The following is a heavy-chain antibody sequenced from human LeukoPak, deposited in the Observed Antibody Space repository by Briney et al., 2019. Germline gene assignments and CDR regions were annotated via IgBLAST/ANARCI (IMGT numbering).Heavy chain of an antibody. CDR1: GFTFSSAA. Sequence: GGSLRLSCAASGFTFSSAAMTWVRQAPGKGLEWVSTITGSDDRTYYADSVKGRFTNSRDYSKNTLHLQMNSLRVEDTAIYYCAKGPRLGSGYHPGYWGQGTLVTVSS. CDR2: ITGSDDRT. J-gene: IGHJ4*02. D-gene: IGHD3-22*01. V-gene: IGHV3-23*01. CDR3: AKGPRLGSGYHPGY.